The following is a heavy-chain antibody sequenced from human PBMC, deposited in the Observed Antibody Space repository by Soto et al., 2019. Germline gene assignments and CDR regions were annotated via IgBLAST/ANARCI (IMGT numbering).Heavy chain of an antibody. J-gene: IGHJ4*02. CDR3: AHSLIPNWGSRGAFDY. CDR2: IYWDDDK. Sequence: QITLKESGPTLVKPTQTLTLTCTFSGFSLSTSGVGVGWIRQPPGKALEWLALIYWDDDKRYSPSLKSRLTITKDTCKDQVVLTMTNTDPVDTATYYCAHSLIPNWGSRGAFDYWGQGTLVTVSS. CDR1: GFSLSTSGVG. V-gene: IGHV2-5*02. D-gene: IGHD7-27*01.